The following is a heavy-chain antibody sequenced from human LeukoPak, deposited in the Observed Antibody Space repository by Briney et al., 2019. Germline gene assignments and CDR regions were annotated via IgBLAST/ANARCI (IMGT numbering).Heavy chain of an antibody. CDR3: ASMFNWNYGKDY. CDR1: GFIFRSSW. CDR2: IKQDGSEK. Sequence: PGGSLRLSCVASGFIFRSSWMSWVRQAPGKGLEWVANIKQDGSEKDYADSVKGRFTISRDSAKNSLYLQMNSLRAEDTAVYYCASMFNWNYGKDYWGQGTLVTVSS. D-gene: IGHD1-7*01. J-gene: IGHJ4*02. V-gene: IGHV3-7*01.